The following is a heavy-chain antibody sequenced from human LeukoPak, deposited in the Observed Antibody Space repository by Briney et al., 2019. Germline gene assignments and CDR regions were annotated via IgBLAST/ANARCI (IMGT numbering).Heavy chain of an antibody. CDR3: ARDLPAHTMIVAYNWFDP. CDR2: INAGNGNT. D-gene: IGHD3-22*01. V-gene: IGHV1-3*01. J-gene: IGHJ5*02. CDR1: GYTFTSYA. Sequence: ASVKVSCKASGYTFTSYAMHWVRQAPGQRLEWMGWINAGNGNTKYSQKFQGRVTITRDTSASTAYVELSSLRSEDTAVYYCARDLPAHTMIVAYNWFDPWGRGTLVTVPS.